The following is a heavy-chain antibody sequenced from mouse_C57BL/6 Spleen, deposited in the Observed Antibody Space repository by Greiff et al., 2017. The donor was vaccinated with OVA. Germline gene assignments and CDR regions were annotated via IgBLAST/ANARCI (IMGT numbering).Heavy chain of an antibody. D-gene: IGHD2-5*01. CDR3: ARQGVNYFDY. CDR1: GFTFSSYG. Sequence: EVKVVESGGDLVKPGGSLKLSCAASGFTFSSYGMSWVRQTPDKRLEWVATISSGGSYTYYPDSVKGRFTISRDNAKNTLYLQMSSLKSEDTAMYYCARQGVNYFDYWGQGTTLTVSS. J-gene: IGHJ2*01. V-gene: IGHV5-6*01. CDR2: ISSGGSYT.